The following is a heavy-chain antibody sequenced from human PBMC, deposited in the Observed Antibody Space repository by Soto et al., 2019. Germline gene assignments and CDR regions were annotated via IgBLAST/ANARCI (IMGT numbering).Heavy chain of an antibody. CDR3: ARRAFDCSGGSCYFGRPRSPPYYYYMDV. J-gene: IGHJ6*03. Sequence: SETLSLTCTVSGGSISSYYWSWIRQPPGKGLEWIGYIYYSGSTNYNPSLKSRVTISVDTSKNQFSLKLSSVTAADTAVYYCARRAFDCSGGSCYFGRPRSPPYYYYMDVWGKGTTVTVSS. CDR2: IYYSGST. CDR1: GGSISSYY. V-gene: IGHV4-59*08. D-gene: IGHD2-15*01.